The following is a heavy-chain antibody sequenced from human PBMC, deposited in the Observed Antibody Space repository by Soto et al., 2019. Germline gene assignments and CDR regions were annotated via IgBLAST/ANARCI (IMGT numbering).Heavy chain of an antibody. CDR2: MNPNRGNT. Sequence: QVQLVQSGAEVKKPGASVKVSCKASGYTFTSYDINWVRQATGQGLEWMGWMNPNRGNTGNAQKFQVRVTMTRKTSISTAYWELSSLRSEDSAVYYCARCQGPGQRRRWFDPWGQGPLVTVFS. J-gene: IGHJ5*02. D-gene: IGHD6-25*01. CDR3: ARCQGPGQRRRWFDP. CDR1: GYTFTSYD. V-gene: IGHV1-8*01.